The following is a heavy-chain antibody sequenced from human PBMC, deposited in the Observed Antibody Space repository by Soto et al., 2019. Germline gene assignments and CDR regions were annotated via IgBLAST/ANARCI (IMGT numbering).Heavy chain of an antibody. CDR2: INAGNGNT. V-gene: IGHV1-3*05. D-gene: IGHD6-19*01. CDR1: GYTFTSYA. Sequence: QVQLVQSGAEEKKPGASVKVSCKASGYTFTSYAMHWVRQAPGQRLEWMGWINAGNGNTKYSQKFQGRVTITRDTSASTVYMELSSLRSQDTAVYYCARVSGWYFLDYWGQGTLVTVSS. J-gene: IGHJ4*02. CDR3: ARVSGWYFLDY.